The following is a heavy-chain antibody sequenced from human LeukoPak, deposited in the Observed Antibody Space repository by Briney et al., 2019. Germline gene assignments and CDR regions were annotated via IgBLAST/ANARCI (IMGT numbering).Heavy chain of an antibody. CDR3: ARIPLGYSGAYYFDY. V-gene: IGHV4-4*09. CDR2: ISSSGSV. J-gene: IGHJ4*02. D-gene: IGHD5-12*01. CDR1: RGSISGSIRSYS. Sequence: SETLSLTCTVSRGSISGSIRSYSWSWLRQPSGKGLEWIGYISSSGSVNDNPSLRSRVTISVDTSKNQFSLNLSSVSAADTAVYYCARIPLGYSGAYYFDYWGQGTLVTVSP.